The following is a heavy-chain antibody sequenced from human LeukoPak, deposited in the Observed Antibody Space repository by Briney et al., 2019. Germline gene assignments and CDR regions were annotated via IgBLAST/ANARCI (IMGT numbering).Heavy chain of an antibody. J-gene: IGHJ5*02. CDR2: VYYSGST. CDR3: ARAPKITGGHWFDP. Sequence: SETLSLTCVVSGGSVSGYYWGWIRQPPGRGLEWIGYVYYSGSTNYNPSFKSRITISVDTSRNQFSLQLSSVTAADTAVYYCARAPKITGGHWFDPWGQGTLVTVSS. V-gene: IGHV4-59*02. CDR1: GGSVSGYY. D-gene: IGHD3-16*01.